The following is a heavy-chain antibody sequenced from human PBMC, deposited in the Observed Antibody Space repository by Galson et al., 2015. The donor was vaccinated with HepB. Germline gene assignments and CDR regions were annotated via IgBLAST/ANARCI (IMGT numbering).Heavy chain of an antibody. CDR1: GFIFSNYG. V-gene: IGHV3-30*18. CDR3: AKDPAFRFLEWLPGY. J-gene: IGHJ4*02. D-gene: IGHD3-3*01. Sequence: SLRLSCAASGFIFSNYGMNWVRQSPGKGLEWVAVISYDGSNKYYADSVKGRFTVSRDNFKNMLFLQMNSLRSEDTAVYYCAKDPAFRFLEWLPGYWGQGTLVTVSS. CDR2: ISYDGSNK.